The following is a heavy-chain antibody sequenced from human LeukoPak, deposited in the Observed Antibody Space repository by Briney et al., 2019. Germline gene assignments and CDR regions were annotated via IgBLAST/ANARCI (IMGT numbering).Heavy chain of an antibody. CDR2: LTNSGGQT. CDR1: GFSFSSYA. D-gene: IGHD1-14*01. CDR3: AKGKINHDGAFDV. J-gene: IGHJ3*01. V-gene: IGHV3-23*01. Sequence: GGSLRLSCAASGFSFSSYAMSWVRQAPGKGLEWVSGLTNSGGQTYADAVKGRFTISRDNSKKKVYLQMDSLRVNDTAIYYCAKGKINHDGAFDVWGQGTRVTVSS.